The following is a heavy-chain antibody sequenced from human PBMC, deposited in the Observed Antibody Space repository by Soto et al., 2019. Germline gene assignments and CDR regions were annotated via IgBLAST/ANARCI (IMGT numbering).Heavy chain of an antibody. Sequence: QVQLRESGPGLVKPSQTLSLTCTVSGGSISSGGYYWSWIRQHPGKGLEWIGYIYYSGSTYYNPSLKSRFTISVDTSKNQFSLKLSSVTAADTAVYYCARLYYYDSSGYNGGGYFDLWGRGTLVTVSS. CDR1: GGSISSGGYY. J-gene: IGHJ2*01. CDR3: ARLYYYDSSGYNGGGYFDL. V-gene: IGHV4-31*03. D-gene: IGHD3-22*01. CDR2: IYYSGST.